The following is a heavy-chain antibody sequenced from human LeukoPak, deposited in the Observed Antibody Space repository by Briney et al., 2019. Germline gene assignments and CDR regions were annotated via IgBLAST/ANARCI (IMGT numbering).Heavy chain of an antibody. CDR1: GGSIRSTTHY. V-gene: IGHV4-61*01. D-gene: IGHD3-3*01. J-gene: IGHJ4*02. CDR2: IYHSGTT. CDR3: ATMKAVRVNDFWSGYPDY. Sequence: AETLSLTCTVSGGSIRSTTHYWSWTRQPPGKGLEWIVYIYHSGTTNYNPSLRSRVTISVDTSKNQFSLKLSSVTAADTAVYYCATMKAVRVNDFWSGYPDYWGQGTLVTVSS.